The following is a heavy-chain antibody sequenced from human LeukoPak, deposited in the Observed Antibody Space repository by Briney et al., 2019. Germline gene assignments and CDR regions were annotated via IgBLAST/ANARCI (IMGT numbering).Heavy chain of an antibody. V-gene: IGHV3-48*03. CDR1: GFDLNAYE. Sequence: GGSLRLSCAASGFDLNAYEMNWVRQAPGKGLEWIADITISGHTKNYADSVKGRFTISRNNARTSLYLQMNSLRVEDTGVYYCARGDPHADLWGQGTLSPSPQ. CDR3: ARGDPHADL. J-gene: IGHJ5*02. CDR2: ITISGHTK.